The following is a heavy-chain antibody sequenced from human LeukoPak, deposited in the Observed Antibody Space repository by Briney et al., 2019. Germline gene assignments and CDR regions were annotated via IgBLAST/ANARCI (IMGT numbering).Heavy chain of an antibody. J-gene: IGHJ4*02. D-gene: IGHD3-10*01. V-gene: IGHV1-8*02. Sequence: ASVKVSRKASGYTFISFDIIWVRQATGQGLEWMGWMNPNSADRGYAQKFRGRVTMTRSTSISTAYMELSSLRSEDSAVYYCARGAGGSGYYYLLTWGQGTLVTVSS. CDR2: MNPNSADR. CDR1: GYTFISFD. CDR3: ARGAGGSGYYYLLT.